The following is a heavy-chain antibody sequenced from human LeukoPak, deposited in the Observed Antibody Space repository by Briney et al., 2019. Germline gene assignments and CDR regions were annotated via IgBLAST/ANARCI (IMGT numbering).Heavy chain of an antibody. D-gene: IGHD6-13*01. CDR1: GYTFTTYA. Sequence: ASVKVSSTASGYTFTTYAMHWVRQAPGQRLEWMGWINAGNGNTKYSQKFQARVTITRDTSASTAYMELSSLRSEDTAVYYCARDPIGSRWPYYFDYWGQGTLVTVSS. J-gene: IGHJ4*02. CDR2: INAGNGNT. V-gene: IGHV1-3*01. CDR3: ARDPIGSRWPYYFDY.